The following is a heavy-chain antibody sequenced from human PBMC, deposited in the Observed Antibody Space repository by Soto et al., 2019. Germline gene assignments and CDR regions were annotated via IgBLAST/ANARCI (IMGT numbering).Heavy chain of an antibody. CDR3: ARDGRQYDILTGLDV. CDR2: INPNSGGT. J-gene: IGHJ6*02. Sequence: ASVKVSCKASGYTFTGYYMHWVRQAPGQGLEWMGWINPNSGGTNYAQKFQGRVTMTRDTSISTAYMELSRLRSDDTAVYYCARDGRQYDILTGLDVWGQGTTVTVS. CDR1: GYTFTGYY. D-gene: IGHD3-9*01. V-gene: IGHV1-2*02.